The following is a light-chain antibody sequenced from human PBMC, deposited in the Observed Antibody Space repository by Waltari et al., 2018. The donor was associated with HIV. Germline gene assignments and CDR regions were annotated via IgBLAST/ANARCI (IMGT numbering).Light chain of an antibody. J-gene: IGLJ2*01. Sequence: SVLTQPPSVSAAPGQRVTISCTRSNSNIGAGYGVLWYQHLPGAAPKLLIYDINNRPSGVPDRFAGSKSGTSASLAITGLQVEDEGDYFCQAYDSSLNVIFGGGTKLTVL. CDR2: DIN. V-gene: IGLV1-40*01. CDR1: NSNIGAGYG. CDR3: QAYDSSLNVI.